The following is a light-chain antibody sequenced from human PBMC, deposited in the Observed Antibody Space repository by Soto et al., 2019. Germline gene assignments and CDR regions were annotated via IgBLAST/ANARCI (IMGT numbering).Light chain of an antibody. J-gene: IGKJ1*01. CDR3: QQYKDWPTT. CDR1: QTLDSM. Sequence: IVLTQSPATLSVSPGERATLSCWASQTLDSMVAWYQQKSGQAPGLLIYSASARATGVPARFSGYGSGTDFTLTISSLQSEDLGVYYCQQYKDWPTTFGQGTKVEV. CDR2: SAS. V-gene: IGKV3-15*01.